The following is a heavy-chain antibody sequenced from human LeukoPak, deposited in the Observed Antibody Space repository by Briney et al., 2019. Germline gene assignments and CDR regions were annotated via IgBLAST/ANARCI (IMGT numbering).Heavy chain of an antibody. J-gene: IGHJ4*02. CDR3: ARDPDYDSSGYPDG. D-gene: IGHD3-22*01. CDR1: GGSFSGYY. Sequence: SETLSLTCAVYGGSFSGYYWSWIRQPPGKGLEWIGEINHSGSTNYNPSLKSRVTISVDTSKNQFSLKLSSVTAADTAVYYCARDPDYDSSGYPDGWGQGTLVTVSS. CDR2: INHSGST. V-gene: IGHV4-34*01.